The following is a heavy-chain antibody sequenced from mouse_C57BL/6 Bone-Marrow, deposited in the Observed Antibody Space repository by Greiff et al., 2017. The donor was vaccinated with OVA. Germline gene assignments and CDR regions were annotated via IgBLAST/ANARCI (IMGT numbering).Heavy chain of an antibody. CDR1: GYTFTSYW. CDR3: AREYGYDRAWFAY. J-gene: IGHJ3*01. V-gene: IGHV1-69*01. CDR2: IDPSDSYT. Sequence: QVQLKQPGAELVMPGASVKLSCKASGYTFTSYWMHWVKQRPGQGLEWIGEIDPSDSYTNYNQKFKGKSTLTVDKSSSTAYMQLSSLTSEDSAVYYCAREYGYDRAWFAYWGQGTLVTVSA. D-gene: IGHD2-2*01.